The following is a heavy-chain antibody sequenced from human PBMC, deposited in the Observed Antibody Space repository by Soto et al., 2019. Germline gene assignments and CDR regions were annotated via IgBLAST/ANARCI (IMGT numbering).Heavy chain of an antibody. J-gene: IGHJ6*02. V-gene: IGHV1-69*12. Sequence: QVQLVQSGAEVKKPGSSVKVSCKASGGTFSSYAISWVRQAPGQGLEWMGGIIPIFGTANYAQKFQGRVTITAADSKSTAYMELSSLRSEDTAVYYCARADYGDYVGRHGMDVWGQGTTVTVSS. CDR3: ARADYGDYVGRHGMDV. CDR1: GGTFSSYA. D-gene: IGHD4-17*01. CDR2: IIPIFGTA.